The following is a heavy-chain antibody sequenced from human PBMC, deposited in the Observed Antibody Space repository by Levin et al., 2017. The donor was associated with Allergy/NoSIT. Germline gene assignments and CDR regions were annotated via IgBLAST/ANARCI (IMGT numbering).Heavy chain of an antibody. CDR3: ARRGDNFDY. J-gene: IGHJ4*02. D-gene: IGHD3-10*01. V-gene: IGHV3-7*01. Sequence: GGSLRLSCAASGFTFSGFWMSWLRQAPGKGLEWVANIKEDGSEKYYVDSVQGRFAISRYNAKNSLYLQMNSLRAEDTAVYYCARRGDNFDYWGQGTLVTVSS. CDR1: GFTFSGFW. CDR2: IKEDGSEK.